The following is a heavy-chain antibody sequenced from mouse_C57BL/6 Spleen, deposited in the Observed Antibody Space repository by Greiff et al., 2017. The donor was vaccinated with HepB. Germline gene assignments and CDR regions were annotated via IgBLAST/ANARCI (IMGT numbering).Heavy chain of an antibody. CDR2: IDPSDSYT. CDR1: GYTFTSYW. V-gene: IGHV1-59*01. Sequence: QVQLQQPGAELVRPGTSVKLSCKASGYTFTSYWMHWVKQRPGQGLEWIGVIDPSDSYTNYNQKFKGKATLTVDTSSSTAYMQLSSLTSEDSAVYYCARSFYYGIYAFAYWGQGTLVTVSA. D-gene: IGHD2-1*01. J-gene: IGHJ3*01. CDR3: ARSFYYGIYAFAY.